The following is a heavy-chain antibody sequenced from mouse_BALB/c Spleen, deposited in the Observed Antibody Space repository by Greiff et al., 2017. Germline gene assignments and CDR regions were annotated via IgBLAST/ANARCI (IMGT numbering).Heavy chain of an antibody. CDR2: ISDGGSYT. D-gene: IGHD1-1*01. CDR3: ARGRDYYGSEGFAY. CDR1: GFTFSDYY. Sequence: EVQLVESGGGLVKPGGSLKLSCAASGFTFSDYYMYWVRQTPEKRLEWVATISDGGSYTYYPDSVKGRFTISRDNAKNNLYLQMSSLKSEDTAMYYCARGRDYYGSEGFAYWGQGTLVTVSA. V-gene: IGHV5-4*02. J-gene: IGHJ3*01.